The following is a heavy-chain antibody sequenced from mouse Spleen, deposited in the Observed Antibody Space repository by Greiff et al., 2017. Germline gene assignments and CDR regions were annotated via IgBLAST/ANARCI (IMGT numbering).Heavy chain of an antibody. CDR2: ISNLAYSI. V-gene: IGHV5-15*02. Sequence: EVHLVESGGGLVKPGGSLKLSCAASGFTFSDYGMAWVRQAPGKGPEWVAFISNLAYSIYYADTVTGRFTISRENAKNTLYLEMSSLRSEDTAMYYCARSTGTGPYFDYWGQGTTLTVSS. CDR3: ARSTGTGPYFDY. CDR1: GFTFSDYG. D-gene: IGHD4-1*02. J-gene: IGHJ2*01.